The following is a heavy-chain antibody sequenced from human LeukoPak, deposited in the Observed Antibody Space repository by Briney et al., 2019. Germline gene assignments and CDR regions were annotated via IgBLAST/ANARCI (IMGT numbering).Heavy chain of an antibody. CDR1: GYTFTGYY. J-gene: IGHJ4*02. V-gene: IGHV1-2*02. CDR3: ARDLGISGWYAPPLGYCDF. D-gene: IGHD6-19*01. CDR2: INPDSGGT. Sequence: GASVKVSCKASGYTFTGYYMHWVRQAPGQGLEWMGWINPDSGGTNFAQTFQGRVTMTRDTSVSTTYMELSRLRSDDTAVYYCARDLGISGWYAPPLGYCDFWGQGTLVTVSS.